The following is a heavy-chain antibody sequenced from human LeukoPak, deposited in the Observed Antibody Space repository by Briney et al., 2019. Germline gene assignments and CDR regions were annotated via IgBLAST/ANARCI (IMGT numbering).Heavy chain of an antibody. D-gene: IGHD3-22*01. CDR2: IYSGGST. CDR3: ASYDSSGYYYFDY. Sequence: GGSLRLSCAASGSTVSSNYMSWVRQAPGKGLEWVSVIYSGGSTYYADSVKGRFTISRDNSKNTLYLQMNSLRAEDTAVYYCASYDSSGYYYFDYWGQGTLVTVSS. J-gene: IGHJ4*02. CDR1: GSTVSSNY. V-gene: IGHV3-66*01.